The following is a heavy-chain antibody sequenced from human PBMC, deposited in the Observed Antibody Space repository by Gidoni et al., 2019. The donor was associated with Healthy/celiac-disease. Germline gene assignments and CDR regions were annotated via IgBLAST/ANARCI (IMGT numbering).Heavy chain of an antibody. CDR2: ISYDGSNK. D-gene: IGHD5-12*01. V-gene: IGHV3-30-3*01. J-gene: IGHJ4*02. Sequence: QVQLVESGGGVVQPGRSLRLSCAASGFPFSSYAMHWVRQAPGKGLEWVAVISYDGSNKYYADSVKGRFTISRDNSKNTLYLQMNSLRAEDTAVYYCARSREPYIVATLNDYWGQGTLVTVSS. CDR3: ARSREPYIVATLNDY. CDR1: GFPFSSYA.